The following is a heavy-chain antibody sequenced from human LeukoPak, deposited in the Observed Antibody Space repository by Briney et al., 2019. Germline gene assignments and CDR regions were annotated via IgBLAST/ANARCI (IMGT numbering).Heavy chain of an antibody. V-gene: IGHV4-31*03. CDR2: IYYSGST. CDR1: GGSISSGGYY. D-gene: IGHD2-2*01. Sequence: SQTLSLTCTVSGGSISSGGYYWSWIRQHPGKGLEWIGYIYYSGSTYYNPSLKSRVPISVDTSTKQFYLKLSSVAAADTAVYYCARGGSTSSWFDPWGQGTLVTVSS. CDR3: ARGGSTSSWFDP. J-gene: IGHJ5*02.